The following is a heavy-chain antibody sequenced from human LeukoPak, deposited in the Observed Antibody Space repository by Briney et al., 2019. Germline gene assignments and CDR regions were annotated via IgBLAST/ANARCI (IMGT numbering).Heavy chain of an antibody. V-gene: IGHV4-59*01. Sequence: SETLSLTCTVSGGSISSYYWSWIRQPPGKGLEWIGYIYYSGSTNYNPSLKSRVTISVDTSKNQFSLKLSSVTAADTAVYYCARAIYGSGSYGYYYYYMDVWGKGTTVTVSS. CDR3: ARAIYGSGSYGYYYYYMDV. D-gene: IGHD3-10*01. CDR1: GGSISSYY. CDR2: IYYSGST. J-gene: IGHJ6*03.